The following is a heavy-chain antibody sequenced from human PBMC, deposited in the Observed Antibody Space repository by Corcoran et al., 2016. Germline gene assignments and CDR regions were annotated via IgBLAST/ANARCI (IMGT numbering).Heavy chain of an antibody. Sequence: VQLVESGGGLVKAGGSLRLSCAASGFTFSSYSLNWVRQAPGKGLEWVSCISSSGSYIFYADSVKGRFTISRDNAKNSLYLQMNSLRAEDTAVYYCASTYNSDSSGPMGYWGQGTLVTVSS. CDR2: ISSSGSYI. D-gene: IGHD3-22*01. CDR3: ASTYNSDSSGPMGY. V-gene: IGHV3-21*01. J-gene: IGHJ4*02. CDR1: GFTFSSYS.